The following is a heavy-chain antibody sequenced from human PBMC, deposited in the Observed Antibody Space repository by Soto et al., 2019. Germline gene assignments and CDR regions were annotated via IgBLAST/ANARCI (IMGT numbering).Heavy chain of an antibody. J-gene: IGHJ4*02. D-gene: IGHD3-10*01. Sequence: PSETLSLTCAVYGGSFSGYYWSWIRQPPGKGLEWIGEINHSGSTNYNPSLKSRVTISVDTSKNQFSLKLSSVTAADTAVYYCARGHYYGSGSYQDDWGQGTLVTVSS. CDR3: ARGHYYGSGSYQDD. CDR1: GGSFSGYY. V-gene: IGHV4-34*01. CDR2: INHSGST.